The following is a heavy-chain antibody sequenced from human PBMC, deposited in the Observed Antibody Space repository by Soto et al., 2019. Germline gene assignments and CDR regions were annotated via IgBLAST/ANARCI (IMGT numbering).Heavy chain of an antibody. J-gene: IGHJ4*02. V-gene: IGHV3-33*06. CDR3: AQAVSEDDFCSRSDY. D-gene: IGHD3-3*01. CDR2: IWYGGSNK. Sequence: QVQLVESGGGVVQPGGSLRLSCAASGFTFSDYGMHWVRQAPGKGLEWVAVIWYGGSNKYYADSVKSRFTISRDHSKIPHYLQINKPGAEATAVYYCAQAVSEDDFCSRSDYWGQGTLVTVSS. CDR1: GFTFSDYG.